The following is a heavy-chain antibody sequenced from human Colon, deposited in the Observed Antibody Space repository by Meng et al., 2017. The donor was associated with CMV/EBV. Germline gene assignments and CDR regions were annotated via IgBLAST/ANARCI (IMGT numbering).Heavy chain of an antibody. V-gene: IGHV3-30*02. D-gene: IGHD2-2*02. J-gene: IGHJ6*02. Sequence: GGSLRLSCAASGFTFSSYGMHWVRQAPGKGLEWVAFIRYDGSNKYYADSVKGRFTISRDNSKNTLYLQMNSLRAEDTAVYYCAKVDQLLYKEPHYYGMDVWGQGTTVTVS. CDR2: IRYDGSNK. CDR3: AKVDQLLYKEPHYYGMDV. CDR1: GFTFSSYG.